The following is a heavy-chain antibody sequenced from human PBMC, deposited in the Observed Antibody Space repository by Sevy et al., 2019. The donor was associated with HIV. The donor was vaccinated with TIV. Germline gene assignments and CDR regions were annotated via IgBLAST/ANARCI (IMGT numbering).Heavy chain of an antibody. J-gene: IGHJ2*01. CDR3: ARVRRRPPVVDSNWYFDV. CDR2: VYHSWTT. Sequence: SETLSLTCAVSGASITSYYWNGIRQSPGKGLEWIAYVYHSWTTSYNPSLKSRVSISLDTSRKQFSLTLYSVTAADTAIYYCARVRRRPPVVDSNWYFDVWGRGTLVTVSS. V-gene: IGHV4-59*12. CDR1: GASITSYY. D-gene: IGHD3-22*01.